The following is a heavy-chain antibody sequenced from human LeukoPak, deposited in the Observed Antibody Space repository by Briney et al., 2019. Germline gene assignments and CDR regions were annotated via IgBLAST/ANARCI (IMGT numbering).Heavy chain of an antibody. D-gene: IGHD4-17*01. CDR1: GFTFSTYA. CDR3: AKNTKRAFSPYGDYDWFDP. Sequence: GSLRLSCAASGFTFSTYAMSWVRQAPGKGLEWVSAISGTGGRTYYADSVKGRFTISRDNSKNTLYLQMNSLRAEDTAVYYCAKNTKRAFSPYGDYDWFDPWGQGTLVTVSS. J-gene: IGHJ5*02. CDR2: ISGTGGRT. V-gene: IGHV3-23*01.